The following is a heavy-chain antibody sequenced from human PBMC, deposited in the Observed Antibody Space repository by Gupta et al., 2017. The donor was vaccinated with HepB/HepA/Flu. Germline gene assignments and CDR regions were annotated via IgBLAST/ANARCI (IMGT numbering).Heavy chain of an antibody. CDR2: ISGSGRSI. Sequence: QVQLVESGGGLVKPGGSMRLYCSASEFTFSDYYMNWIRQAPWKGLGGVSCISGSGRSIFYADSVKGRCTISRDNAKNSLYLEMNTLRAEDTAVYYCARASGGWNLPYYFDYWGQGALVTVSS. J-gene: IGHJ4*02. D-gene: IGHD1-7*01. V-gene: IGHV3-11*01. CDR3: ARASGGWNLPYYFDY. CDR1: EFTFSDYY.